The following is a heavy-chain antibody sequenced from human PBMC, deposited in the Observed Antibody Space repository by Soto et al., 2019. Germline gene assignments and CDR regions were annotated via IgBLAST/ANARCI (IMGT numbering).Heavy chain of an antibody. V-gene: IGHV3-30*18. CDR1: GFTFSSYG. J-gene: IGHJ4*02. D-gene: IGHD6-13*01. Sequence: PGGSLRLSCAASGFTFSSYGMHWVRQAPGKGLEWVAVISYDGSNKYYADSVKGRFTISRDNSKNTLYLQMNSLRAEGTAVYYCAKVHSSSWYWGYYFDYWGQGTLVTVSS. CDR3: AKVHSSSWYWGYYFDY. CDR2: ISYDGSNK.